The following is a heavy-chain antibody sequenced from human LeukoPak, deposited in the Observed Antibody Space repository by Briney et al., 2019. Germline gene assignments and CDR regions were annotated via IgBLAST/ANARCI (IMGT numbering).Heavy chain of an antibody. CDR2: IYTSGST. Sequence: SETLSLTCTVSGGSISSGSYYWSWIRQPAGKGLEWIGRIYTSGSTNYNPSLKSRVTISVDTSKNQFSLKLSSVTAADTAVYYCARRPYYYGSGSYYYYYMDVWGEGTTVTVSS. CDR1: GGSISSGSYY. D-gene: IGHD3-10*01. V-gene: IGHV4-61*02. J-gene: IGHJ6*03. CDR3: ARRPYYYGSGSYYYYYMDV.